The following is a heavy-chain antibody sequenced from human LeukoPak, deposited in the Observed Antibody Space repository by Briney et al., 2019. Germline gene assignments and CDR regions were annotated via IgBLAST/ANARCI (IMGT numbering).Heavy chain of an antibody. D-gene: IGHD2-2*01. V-gene: IGHV4-34*01. CDR3: ARVLGFCSSTSCYWWDDAFDI. J-gene: IGHJ3*02. Sequence: SETLSLTCAVYGGSFSGYYWSWIRQPPGKGLEWIGEINHSGSTNYNPSLKSRVTISVDTSKNQFSLQLNSVTPEDTAVYYCARVLGFCSSTSCYWWDDAFDIWGQGTMVTVSS. CDR2: INHSGST. CDR1: GGSFSGYY.